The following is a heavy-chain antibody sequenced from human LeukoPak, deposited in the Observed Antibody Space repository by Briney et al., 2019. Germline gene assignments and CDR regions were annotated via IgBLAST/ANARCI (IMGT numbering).Heavy chain of an antibody. CDR1: GGSISTYY. CDR2: FYYCGDP. Sequence: PSETLSLTCTVSGGSISTYYWSWIRRPPGKGLEWIGYFYYCGDPNYHPSLKSRVTISLDTSKNQFSLKVRSVTAAATAVDYCARDPSGSFFYWFGRWGQGTPVTVAS. V-gene: IGHV4-59*01. D-gene: IGHD1-26*01. J-gene: IGHJ5*02. CDR3: ARDPSGSFFYWFGR.